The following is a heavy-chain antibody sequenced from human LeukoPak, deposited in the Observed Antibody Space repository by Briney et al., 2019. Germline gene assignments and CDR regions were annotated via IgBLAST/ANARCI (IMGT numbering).Heavy chain of an antibody. CDR1: GGSITSYY. D-gene: IGHD3-22*01. CDR3: AYSSDYYYFDS. CDR2: IYYTGST. J-gene: IGHJ4*02. Sequence: SETLSLTCTVSGGSITSYYWSWIRQPPGKGLEWIGYIYYTGSTNYNPSLKSRVTISVDTSKDQFSLRLSSVTAADTALYFCAYSSDYYYFDSWGQGALVTVSS. V-gene: IGHV4-59*01.